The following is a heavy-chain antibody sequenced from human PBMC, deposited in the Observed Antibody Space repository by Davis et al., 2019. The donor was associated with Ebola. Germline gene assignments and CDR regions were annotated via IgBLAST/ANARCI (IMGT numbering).Heavy chain of an antibody. CDR2: IYYSGST. CDR1: GGSIRNYY. CDR3: ARFRAHYDFWSGYYYYYYYGMDV. Sequence: MPSETLSLTCTVSGGSIRNYYWSWIRRPPGKGLEWIGYIYYSGSTNYNPSLKSRVTISVDTSKNRFSLKLSSVTAADTAVYYCARFRAHYDFWSGYYYYYYYGMDVWGQGTTVTVSS. D-gene: IGHD3-3*01. V-gene: IGHV4-59*12. J-gene: IGHJ6*02.